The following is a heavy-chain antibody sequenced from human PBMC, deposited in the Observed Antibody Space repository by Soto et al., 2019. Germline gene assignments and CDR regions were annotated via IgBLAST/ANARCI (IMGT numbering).Heavy chain of an antibody. D-gene: IGHD5-18*01. CDR2: INPSKST. V-gene: IGHV1-46*01. Sequence: ASVKVSCKASGYTFTNYGITWVRQAPGQGLEWMGIINPSKSTTYAQKFQGRVTMTRDTSTSTVYMELSSLRSEDTAVYYCARDPGYSYGYNWGQGTLVTVSS. CDR1: GYTFTNYG. J-gene: IGHJ4*02. CDR3: ARDPGYSYGYN.